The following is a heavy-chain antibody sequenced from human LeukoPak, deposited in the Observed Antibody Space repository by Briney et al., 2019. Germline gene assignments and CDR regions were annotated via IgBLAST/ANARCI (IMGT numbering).Heavy chain of an antibody. CDR3: ARGVSGTGPDI. V-gene: IGHV3-74*01. Sequence: GGSLRLSCAASGCIFSSHWMHWVRQAPGKGLVWVSRINTDGSSTDYADSVKGRFTISRDNAKNTLYLQMNSLRAEDTAVYYCARGVSGTGPDIWGQGTMVTVST. CDR1: GCIFSSHW. D-gene: IGHD5/OR15-5a*01. J-gene: IGHJ3*02. CDR2: INTDGSST.